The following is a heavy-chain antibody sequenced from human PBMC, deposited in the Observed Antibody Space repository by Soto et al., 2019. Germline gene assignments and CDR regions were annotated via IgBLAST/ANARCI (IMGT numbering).Heavy chain of an antibody. CDR1: GCSICSSSYY. CDR3: ASLYDFSGYYYGGVGYYYYCGMDV. J-gene: IGHJ6*04. CDR2: IYYSGST. D-gene: IGHD3-22*01. Sequence: SETLSLSCTVSGCSICSSSYYWGWIRQPPGKGLEWIGSIYYSGSTYYNPSLKSRVTISVGTSKNQFSLKLSSVTAADTAVYYCASLYDFSGYYYGGVGYYYYCGMDVWGKGPTVTASP. V-gene: IGHV4-39*01.